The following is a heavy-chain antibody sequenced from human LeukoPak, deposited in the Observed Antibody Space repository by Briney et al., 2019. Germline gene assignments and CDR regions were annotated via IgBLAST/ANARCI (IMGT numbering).Heavy chain of an antibody. J-gene: IGHJ4*02. CDR3: AGRPTGYSSGYIH. CDR1: GITFSDYA. D-gene: IGHD5-18*01. Sequence: GGSLRLSCVASGITFSDYAVSWVRQAPEKGLDWVSVISGSAHKIRYADSVKGRFTISRDNSENIVYLQMNNLRVEDTAVYYCAGRPTGYSSGYIHWGQGTLVTVSS. V-gene: IGHV3-23*01. CDR2: ISGSAHKI.